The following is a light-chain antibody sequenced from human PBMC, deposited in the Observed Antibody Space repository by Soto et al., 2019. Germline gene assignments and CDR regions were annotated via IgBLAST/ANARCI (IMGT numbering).Light chain of an antibody. V-gene: IGKV3-20*01. CDR2: GAS. J-gene: IGKJ3*01. CDR1: QSVSSSF. CDR3: QHYGNSPPEYT. Sequence: EIVLTQSPGTLSLSPGERATISCRASQSVSSSFLAWYQQRPGQAPRLLIFGASYRATGIPDRFSGSGSGTDFTLTISRLEPEDFAVYYCQHYGNSPPEYTFGPGTNVDSK.